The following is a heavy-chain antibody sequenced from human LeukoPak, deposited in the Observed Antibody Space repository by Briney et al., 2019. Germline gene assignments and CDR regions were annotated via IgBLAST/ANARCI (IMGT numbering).Heavy chain of an antibody. Sequence: GESLKISCKGSGYSFTSSWIGWVRQMPGKGLEWMGIIYPGDSDTRYSPSFQGQVTISADKSISTAYLQWSSLKASDTAMYYCARKGMMDGTYFDYWGQGTLVTVSS. CDR3: ARKGMMDGTYFDY. D-gene: IGHD5-24*01. CDR1: GYSFTSSW. CDR2: IYPGDSDT. J-gene: IGHJ4*02. V-gene: IGHV5-51*01.